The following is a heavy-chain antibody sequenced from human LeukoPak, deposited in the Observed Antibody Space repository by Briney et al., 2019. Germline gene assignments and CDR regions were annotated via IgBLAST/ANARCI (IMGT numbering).Heavy chain of an antibody. J-gene: IGHJ1*01. D-gene: IGHD1-1*01. CDR1: GGSISSYY. CDR2: IYFSGTT. CDR3: ACTGTTGIIYPKYFQH. V-gene: IGHV4-59*01. Sequence: SETLSLTCTVSGGSISSYYWSWIRQPPGKGLEFICYIYFSGTTNYNPSLKSRLTISVDTSKSQFSLKLSSGTAADTAVYYCACTGTTGIIYPKYFQHWGQGTLVTVSS.